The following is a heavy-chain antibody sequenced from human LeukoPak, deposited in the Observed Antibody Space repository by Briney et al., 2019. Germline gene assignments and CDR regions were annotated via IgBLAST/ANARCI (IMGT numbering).Heavy chain of an antibody. D-gene: IGHD3-9*01. CDR2: ISSSGDTL. CDR3: VGADYDILTGYYIDY. Sequence: GGSLRLSCAAAGFTFSSFEMHWVRQAPGKGLEWVSYISSSGDTLYYANSMKGRFTISRDNAKNSLYLQMNSLRAEDTAVYYCVGADYDILTGYYIDYWGQGTLVTVSS. J-gene: IGHJ4*02. CDR1: GFTFSSFE. V-gene: IGHV3-48*03.